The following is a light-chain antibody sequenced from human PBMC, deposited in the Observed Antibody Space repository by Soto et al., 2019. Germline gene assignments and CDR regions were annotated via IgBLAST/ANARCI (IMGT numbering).Light chain of an antibody. V-gene: IGKV3-15*01. Sequence: ETVLTQSPATLSVSPGERATLSCRAGQSGNSYLAWYQQKPGQAPRLLIRGASARATGIPARFSGSGSGTEFTLTISSLQSEDFAVYDCQQYNQWPLTFGGGTKVEI. CDR3: QQYNQWPLT. CDR1: QSGNSY. CDR2: GAS. J-gene: IGKJ4*01.